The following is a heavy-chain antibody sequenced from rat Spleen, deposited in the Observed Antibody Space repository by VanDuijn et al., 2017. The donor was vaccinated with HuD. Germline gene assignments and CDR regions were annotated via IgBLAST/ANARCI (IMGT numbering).Heavy chain of an antibody. V-gene: IGHV5-31*01. CDR2: ISTGGGNT. Sequence: EVQLVESGGGLVQPGRSLKLSCVASGFTFNNYWMTWIRQAPGKGLEWIASISTGGGNTYYRDSVKGRFTISRGNAENSLYLQMDSLRSEDTATYYCARGRLFDYWGQGVMVTVSS. CDR3: ARGRLFDY. J-gene: IGHJ2*01. CDR1: GFTFNNYW.